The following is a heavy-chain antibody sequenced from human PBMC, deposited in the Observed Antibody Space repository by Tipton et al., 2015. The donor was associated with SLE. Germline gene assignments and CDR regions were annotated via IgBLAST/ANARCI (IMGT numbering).Heavy chain of an antibody. V-gene: IGHV4-61*01. D-gene: IGHD3-22*01. CDR1: GGSISSSSHY. CDR3: ARMDDTFFDY. J-gene: IGHJ4*02. CDR2: IYYSGST. Sequence: TLSLTCTVSGGSISSSSHYWSWIRQPPGKGLEWIGYIYYSGSTNYNPSLKSRVTILVDTSKNQFSLQLNSVTAADTAVYYCARMDDTFFDYWGQGTLVTVFS.